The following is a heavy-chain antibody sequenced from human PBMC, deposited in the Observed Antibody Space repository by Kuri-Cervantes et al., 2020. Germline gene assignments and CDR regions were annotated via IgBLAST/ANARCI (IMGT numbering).Heavy chain of an antibody. Sequence: GGSLRLSCAASGFTFSSYGMHWVRQAPGKGLEWVAVISYDGSNKYYADSVKGRFTISRDNAKNSLYLQMNSLRAEDTALYYCAKDITTTVTLFDYWGQGTLVTVSS. D-gene: IGHD4-11*01. CDR2: ISYDGSNK. CDR3: AKDITTTVTLFDY. V-gene: IGHV3-30*18. CDR1: GFTFSSYG. J-gene: IGHJ4*02.